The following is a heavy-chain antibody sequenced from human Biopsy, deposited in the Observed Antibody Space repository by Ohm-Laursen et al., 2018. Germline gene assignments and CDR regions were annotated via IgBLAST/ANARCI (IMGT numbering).Heavy chain of an antibody. V-gene: IGHV3-21*01. J-gene: IGHJ6*02. CDR1: GFTFSPYT. CDR3: ARIFLVGVTPGYGMDV. D-gene: IGHD1-26*01. Sequence: SLRLSCTASGFTFSPYTMTWVRQAPGKGLGWVLSISSSGNFMYYTDSVKGRFTISRDNAKNSLYLQMNSLRAEDTALYYCARIFLVGVTPGYGMDVWGQGTTVTVSS. CDR2: ISSSGNFM.